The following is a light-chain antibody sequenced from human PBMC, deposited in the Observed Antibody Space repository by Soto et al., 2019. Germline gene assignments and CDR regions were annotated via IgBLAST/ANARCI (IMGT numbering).Light chain of an antibody. CDR3: CSYAGSYTLV. CDR1: SSDVGGYNY. Sequence: QSALTQPRSVSGSPGQSVSISCTGTSSDVGGYNYVSWYRQHPGKAPEFMIYDVTKRPSGVPDRFSGSKSGNTASLTISGLQAEDEADYYCCSYAGSYTLVFGGGTKVTVL. V-gene: IGLV2-11*01. CDR2: DVT. J-gene: IGLJ2*01.